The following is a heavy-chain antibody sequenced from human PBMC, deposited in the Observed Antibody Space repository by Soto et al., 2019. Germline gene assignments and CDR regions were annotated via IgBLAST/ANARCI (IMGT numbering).Heavy chain of an antibody. CDR3: ARGKVRGVTGNTYNCFDP. CDR1: GGSFSGYY. D-gene: IGHD3-10*01. J-gene: IGHJ5*02. V-gene: IGHV4-34*01. CDR2: INHSGST. Sequence: SETLSLTCAVYGGSFSGYYWSWIRQPPGKGLEWIGEINHSGSTNYNPSLKSRVTISVDTSKNQFSLKLSSVTAADTAVYYCARGKVRGVTGNTYNCFDPWRQGTPVTVS.